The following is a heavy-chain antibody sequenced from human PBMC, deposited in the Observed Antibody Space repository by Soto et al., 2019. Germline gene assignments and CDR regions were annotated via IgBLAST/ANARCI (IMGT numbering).Heavy chain of an antibody. CDR1: GFTFSSYA. D-gene: IGHD3-3*01. J-gene: IGHJ6*02. CDR3: AKRLSQEYDFWSGYLGPDYYYGMDV. CDR2: ISGSGGST. V-gene: IGHV3-23*01. Sequence: GGSLRLSCAASGFTFSSYAMSWVRQAPGKGLEWVSAISGSGGSTYYADSVKGRFTISRDNSKNTLYLQMNSLRAEDTAVYYCAKRLSQEYDFWSGYLGPDYYYGMDVWGQGTTVTVSS.